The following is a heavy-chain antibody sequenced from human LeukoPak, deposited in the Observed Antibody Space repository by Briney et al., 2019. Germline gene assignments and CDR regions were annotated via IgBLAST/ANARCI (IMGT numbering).Heavy chain of an antibody. CDR1: GGSISSSSYY. CDR3: ARLRKREPESHSDAFDI. D-gene: IGHD1-26*01. CDR2: IYYSGST. V-gene: IGHV4-39*07. J-gene: IGHJ3*02. Sequence: SETLSLTCSVSGGSISSSSYYWGWIRQPPGKGLEWIGSIYYSGSTYYNPSLKSRVTISVDTSKNQFSLKLSSVTAADTAVYYCARLRKREPESHSDAFDIWGQGTMVTVSS.